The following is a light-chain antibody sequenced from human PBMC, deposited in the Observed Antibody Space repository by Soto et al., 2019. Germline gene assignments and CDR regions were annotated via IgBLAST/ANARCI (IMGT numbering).Light chain of an antibody. Sequence: QSALTQPASVSGSPGQSITISCTGTSGDIGGYNYVSWYQQHPGKAPKLLISEVTNRPSGVSNRFSGSKSGNTASLTISGLQAEDEADYYCSSYTTNITPVVFGGGTKLHRP. CDR3: SSYTTNITPVV. V-gene: IGLV2-14*01. J-gene: IGLJ2*01. CDR1: SGDIGGYNY. CDR2: EVT.